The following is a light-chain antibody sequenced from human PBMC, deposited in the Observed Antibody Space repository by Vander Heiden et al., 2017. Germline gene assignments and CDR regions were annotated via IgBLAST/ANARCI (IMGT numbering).Light chain of an antibody. J-gene: IGKJ4*01. CDR3: QQYYSTPNT. CDR1: QSVLYSSNNKNY. Sequence: DIVMTQSPDSRAVSLGERATINCKSSQSVLYSSNNKNYLAWYQQKPGQPPKLLIYWASTRESGVPDRFSGSGSGTDFTLTISSLQAEDVAVYYCQQYYSTPNTFGGGTKVEIK. CDR2: WAS. V-gene: IGKV4-1*01.